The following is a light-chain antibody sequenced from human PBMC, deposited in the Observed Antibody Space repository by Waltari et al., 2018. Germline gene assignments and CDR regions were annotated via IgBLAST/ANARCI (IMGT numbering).Light chain of an antibody. CDR1: QSLLNSDDGNTY. Sequence: DIVMTQSPDSLTVPRGERATIHCRSSQSLLNSDDGNTYLDWYLQKPGQSPQVLIYTLSHRAPGVPDRFSGGGSGTDFTLKISRVEAEDVGVYYCMQRIAFPWTFGQGTKVDIK. J-gene: IGKJ1*01. CDR2: TLS. CDR3: MQRIAFPWT. V-gene: IGKV2-40*01.